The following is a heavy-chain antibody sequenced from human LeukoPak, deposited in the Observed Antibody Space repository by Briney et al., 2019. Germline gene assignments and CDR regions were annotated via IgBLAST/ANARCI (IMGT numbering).Heavy chain of an antibody. D-gene: IGHD6-13*01. CDR3: AKRQQLAHYFDY. Sequence: GGSLRLSRAASGFTFSSYAMSWVRQAPGKGLEWVSAISGSGGSTYYADSVKGRFTISRDNSKNTLYLQMNSLRAEDTAVYYCAKRQQLAHYFDYWGQGTLVTVSS. V-gene: IGHV3-23*01. CDR2: ISGSGGST. CDR1: GFTFSSYA. J-gene: IGHJ4*02.